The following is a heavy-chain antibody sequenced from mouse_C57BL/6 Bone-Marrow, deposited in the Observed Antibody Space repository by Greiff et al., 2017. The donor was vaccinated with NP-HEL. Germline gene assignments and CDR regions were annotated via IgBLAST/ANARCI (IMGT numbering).Heavy chain of an antibody. V-gene: IGHV5-6*01. CDR2: ISRGGSYT. D-gene: IGHD4-1*01. CDR3: ARRCWDETWFAY. Sequence: EVQVVESGGDLVKPGGSLKLSCAASGFTFSSYGMSWVRQTPDKRLEWVATISRGGSYTYYPDSVKGRFTISRDNAKNTRYLQMSSLKSEDTAMYDCARRCWDETWFAYGGQGTLVTVSA. J-gene: IGHJ3*01. CDR1: GFTFSSYG.